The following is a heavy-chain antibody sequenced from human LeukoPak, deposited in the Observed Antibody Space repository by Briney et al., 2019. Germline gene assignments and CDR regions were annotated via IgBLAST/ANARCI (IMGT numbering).Heavy chain of an antibody. CDR2: ISWNSGSI. J-gene: IGHJ4*02. CDR1: GFTSDDYA. Sequence: GRSLRLSCAASGFTSDDYAMHWVRQAPGEGLEWVSGISWNSGSIGYADSVKGRFTISRDNAKNSLYLQMNSLRAEDTALYYCAKDTRADYYDSSGYRDWGQGTLVTVSS. CDR3: AKDTRADYYDSSGYRD. V-gene: IGHV3-9*02. D-gene: IGHD3-22*01.